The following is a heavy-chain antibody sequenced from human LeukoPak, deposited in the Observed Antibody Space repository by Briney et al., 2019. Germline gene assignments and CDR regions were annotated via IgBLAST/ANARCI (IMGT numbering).Heavy chain of an antibody. CDR3: ARDYGDYGRLGAFDI. Sequence: ASVKVSCKASGYTFTSYAMHWVRQAPGQRLEWMGWINAGNGNTKYSQKFQGRVTITRDTSASTAYMELSSLRSEDTAVYYCARDYGDYGRLGAFDIWGQGTMVTASS. V-gene: IGHV1-3*01. D-gene: IGHD4-17*01. CDR1: GYTFTSYA. CDR2: INAGNGNT. J-gene: IGHJ3*02.